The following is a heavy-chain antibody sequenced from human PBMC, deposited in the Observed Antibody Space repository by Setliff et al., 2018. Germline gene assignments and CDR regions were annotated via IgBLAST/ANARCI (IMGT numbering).Heavy chain of an antibody. Sequence: SCAASGFSLSIFWMSWVRQAPGKGLEWVASIKQDGSDKYYVDSVKGRFTISRDNAKNSLFLQMNSLRAEDTAMYFCARDRGGGLYDYWGQGTLVTVSS. D-gene: IGHD3-16*01. V-gene: IGHV3-7*01. CDR3: ARDRGGGLYDY. J-gene: IGHJ4*02. CDR2: IKQDGSDK. CDR1: GFSLSIFW.